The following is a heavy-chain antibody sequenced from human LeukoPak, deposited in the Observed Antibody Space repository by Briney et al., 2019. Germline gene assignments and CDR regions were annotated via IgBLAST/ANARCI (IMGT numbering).Heavy chain of an antibody. J-gene: IGHJ4*02. CDR3: ARIAVAGPAYYFDY. D-gene: IGHD6-19*01. Sequence: ASVKVSCKASGYTFTSYYMHWVRQAPGQGLEWMGGIIPIFGTANYAQKFQGRVTITADESTSTAYMELSSLRSEDTAVYYCARIAVAGPAYYFDYWGQGTLVTVSS. V-gene: IGHV1-69*13. CDR2: IIPIFGTA. CDR1: GYTFTSYY.